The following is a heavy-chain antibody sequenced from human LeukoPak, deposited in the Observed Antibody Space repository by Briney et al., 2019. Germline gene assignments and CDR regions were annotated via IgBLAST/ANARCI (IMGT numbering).Heavy chain of an antibody. V-gene: IGHV3-30*18. CDR3: AKDRYYDIRGRLDP. CDR2: ISDDGSTK. J-gene: IGHJ5*02. Sequence: LSGGSLRPSCAASGFTFSFYGIHWVRQAPGKGLEWVAVISDDGSTKYYSDSVKGRFTVSRDNSKDTLYLQMNSLTTEDTAVYYCAKDRYYDIRGRLDPWGQGTLVTVSS. D-gene: IGHD3-10*02. CDR1: GFTFSFYG.